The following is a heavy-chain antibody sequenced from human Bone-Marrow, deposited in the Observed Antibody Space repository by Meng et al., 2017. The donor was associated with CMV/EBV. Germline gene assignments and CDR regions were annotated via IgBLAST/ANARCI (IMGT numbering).Heavy chain of an antibody. CDR2: INPKSAGT. CDR1: GYTFVGHY. Sequence: VELVKSGSEAKKPGASVKVSCKTSGYTFVGHYTHWVRQAPGQGLEWMGRINPKSAGTDYVEKFQGRVTMTRDTSNTIVYMELSRLTADDTAVYYCTRTWIDSFTPDFDYWGQGSLVTVSS. CDR3: TRTWIDSFTPDFDY. V-gene: IGHV1-2*06. J-gene: IGHJ4*02. D-gene: IGHD2-2*03.